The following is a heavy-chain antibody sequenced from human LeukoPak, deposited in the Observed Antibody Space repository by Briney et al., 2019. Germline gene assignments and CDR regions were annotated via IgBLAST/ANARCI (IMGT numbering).Heavy chain of an antibody. Sequence: PSETLSLTCAVYGGSFSGYYWSWIRQPPGKGLEWIGEINHSGSTNYNPSLKSRVTISVDTSKSQFSLKLSSVTAADTAVYYCAGGGNSDSPEFDYWGQGTLVSVSS. CDR1: GGSFSGYY. CDR3: AGGGNSDSPEFDY. J-gene: IGHJ4*02. V-gene: IGHV4-34*01. D-gene: IGHD4-23*01. CDR2: INHSGST.